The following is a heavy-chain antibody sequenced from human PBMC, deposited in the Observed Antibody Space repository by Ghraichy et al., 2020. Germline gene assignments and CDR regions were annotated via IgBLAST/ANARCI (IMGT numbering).Heavy chain of an antibody. Sequence: GGSLRLSCAASGFTFSSYSMNWVRQAPGKGLEWVSYISSSSSTIYYADSVKGRFTISRDNAKNSLYLQMNSLRDEDTAVYYCARDAADYDFWSGYYIGWFDPWGQGTLVTVSS. J-gene: IGHJ5*02. CDR1: GFTFSSYS. V-gene: IGHV3-48*02. D-gene: IGHD3-3*01. CDR2: ISSSSSTI. CDR3: ARDAADYDFWSGYYIGWFDP.